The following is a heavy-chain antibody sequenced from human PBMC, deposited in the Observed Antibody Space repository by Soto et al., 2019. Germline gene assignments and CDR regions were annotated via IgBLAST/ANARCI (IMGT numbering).Heavy chain of an antibody. J-gene: IGHJ4*02. D-gene: IGHD4-17*01. CDR1: GFTFTSSA. CDR2: IVVGSGNT. CDR3: AAVRDPFYGDYDDY. V-gene: IGHV1-58*01. Sequence: SVKVSFKASGFTFTSSAVQWARQARGQRLEWIGWIVVGSGNTNYAQKFQERATITRDMSTSTAYMELSSLRSEDTAVYYCAAVRDPFYGDYDDYWGKGTLVTVS.